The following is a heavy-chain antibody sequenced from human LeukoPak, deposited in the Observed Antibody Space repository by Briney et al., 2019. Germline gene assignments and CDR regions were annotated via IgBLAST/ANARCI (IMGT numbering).Heavy chain of an antibody. J-gene: IGHJ4*02. CDR1: GFTFNSYA. CDR2: ISSGGNT. V-gene: IGHV3-23*01. CDR3: AKARAGDITAAFNY. Sequence: TGGSLRLSSAASGFTFNSYAMSWVRQAPGKGLEWVSGISSGGNTYYADSVKGRFTISRDNSENTLNLQMNSLRAEDTAIYYCAKARAGDITAAFNYWGQGTLVTVSS. D-gene: IGHD6-13*01.